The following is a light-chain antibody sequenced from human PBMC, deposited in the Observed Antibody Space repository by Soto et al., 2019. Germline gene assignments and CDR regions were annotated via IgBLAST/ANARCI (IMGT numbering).Light chain of an antibody. Sequence: LTQPASVSGSPGQSITISCTGTGGDIGNYNLVSWYRQNPGEAPKLIIYEVNKRPSGISSRLSGSKSGYTAFLTISGLQAEDEADYHCCSYAGSHSYIFGSGTKVTVL. CDR1: GGDIGNYNL. CDR3: CSYAGSHSYI. V-gene: IGLV2-23*02. J-gene: IGLJ1*01. CDR2: EVN.